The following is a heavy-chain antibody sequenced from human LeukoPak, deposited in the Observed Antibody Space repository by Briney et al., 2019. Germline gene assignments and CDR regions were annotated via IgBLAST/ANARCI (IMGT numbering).Heavy chain of an antibody. CDR3: ASSLYCSSTSCSRLYMDV. CDR2: ISSSSSTI. D-gene: IGHD2-2*01. J-gene: IGHJ6*03. V-gene: IGHV3-48*01. CDR1: GFTFSSYS. Sequence: GGALRLSCAASGFTFSSYSMNWVRQAPGKGLAGVSYISSSSSTIYYADSVKGRFTISRDNAKNSLYLQINSLRAEDTAVYYCASSLYCSSTSCSRLYMDVWGKGTTVTVSS.